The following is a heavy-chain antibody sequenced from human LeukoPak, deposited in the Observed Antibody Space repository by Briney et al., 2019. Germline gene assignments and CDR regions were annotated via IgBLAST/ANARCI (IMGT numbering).Heavy chain of an antibody. J-gene: IGHJ6*02. Sequence: GGSLRLSCAASGFTFSVYAMTWARPAPGKGLEWVSSISGSGASTYYADSVKGRFTISRDISKNTLYLQMSSLRAEDAAVYYCAKGEGAYYYYGVDVWGQGTTVTVSS. CDR2: ISGSGAST. CDR3: AKGEGAYYYYGVDV. D-gene: IGHD1-26*01. CDR1: GFTFSVYA. V-gene: IGHV3-23*01.